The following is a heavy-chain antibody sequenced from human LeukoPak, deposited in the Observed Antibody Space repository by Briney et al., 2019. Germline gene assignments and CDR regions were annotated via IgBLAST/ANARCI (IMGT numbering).Heavy chain of an antibody. D-gene: IGHD2-2*01. J-gene: IGHJ4*02. V-gene: IGHV4-39*07. Sequence: PSETLSLTCTVSGGSISSSSYYWGWIRQPPGKGLEWIGSIYYSGSTYYNPSLKSRVTISVDTSKNQFSLKLSSVTAADTAVYYCARSEHSCSSTSCPYYFDYWGQGTLVTVSS. CDR1: GGSISSSSYY. CDR3: ARSEHSCSSTSCPYYFDY. CDR2: IYYSGST.